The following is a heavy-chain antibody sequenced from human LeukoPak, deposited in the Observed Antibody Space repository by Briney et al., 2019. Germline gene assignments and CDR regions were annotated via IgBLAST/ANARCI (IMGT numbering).Heavy chain of an antibody. J-gene: IGHJ3*02. V-gene: IGHV3-30*18. Sequence: GGSLRLSCAASGFTFSNYVMNWVRQAPGKGLEGVAVMSYDGSIKDYGDSVKGRCTISRANSKNTLYLQMASLRVEDTAVYYCAKTIGAEDIVATTDTDAFDIWGQGTMVTVSS. CDR1: GFTFSNYV. CDR2: MSYDGSIK. CDR3: AKTIGAEDIVATTDTDAFDI. D-gene: IGHD5-12*01.